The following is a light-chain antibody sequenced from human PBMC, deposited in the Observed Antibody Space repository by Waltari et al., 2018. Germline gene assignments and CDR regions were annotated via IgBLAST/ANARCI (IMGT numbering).Light chain of an antibody. CDR3: ATWDDSLSGRV. V-gene: IGLV1-44*01. Sequence: QSVLTSPPSTSGTPGQTFTISCSASTSNIGTHTVTWYQLLPGTAPKTVIFANYHRPSGVPDRFSASKSGTSASLVISGLQSEDEADYFCATWDDSLSGRVFGGGTKVTVL. CDR2: ANY. CDR1: TSNIGTHT. J-gene: IGLJ3*02.